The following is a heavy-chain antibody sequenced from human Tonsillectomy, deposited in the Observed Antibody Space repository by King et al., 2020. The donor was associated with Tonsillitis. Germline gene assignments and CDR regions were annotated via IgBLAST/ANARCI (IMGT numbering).Heavy chain of an antibody. CDR2: GYYSGST. J-gene: IGHJ6*03. CDR1: GGTISTGGWD. Sequence: VQLQESGPGLVKPSQTLSLTCTVSGGTISTGGWDWSWIRQLPGKGLEWIGNGYYSGSTYYNPSLKSRVAMSVETSKNQVSLKLSSVTAADTAIYYCARDVRRYYTSGERSSYYYMDVWGKGTTVTVSS. D-gene: IGHD3-10*01. V-gene: IGHV4-31*03. CDR3: ARDVRRYYTSGERSSYYYMDV.